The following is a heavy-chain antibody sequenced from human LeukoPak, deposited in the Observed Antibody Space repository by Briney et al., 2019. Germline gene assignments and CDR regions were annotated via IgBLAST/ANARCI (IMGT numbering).Heavy chain of an antibody. Sequence: GGSLRLSCAASGFTFSSNSMNWVRQAPGKGLEWVSSISSSSSYIYYADSVKGRFTISRDNAKNSLYLQMNSLRAEDTAVYYCARWTAAPAGGYFDYWGQGTLVTVSS. CDR1: GFTFSSNS. D-gene: IGHD1-14*01. V-gene: IGHV3-21*04. CDR3: ARWTAAPAGGYFDY. CDR2: ISSSSSYI. J-gene: IGHJ4*02.